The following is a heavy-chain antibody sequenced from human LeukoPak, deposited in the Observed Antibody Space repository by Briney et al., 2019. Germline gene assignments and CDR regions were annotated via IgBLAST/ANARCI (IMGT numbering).Heavy chain of an antibody. V-gene: IGHV3-30*02. Sequence: PGGSLRLSCAASGFTFSSYGMHWVRQAPGKGLEWVAFIRYDGSNKYYADSVKGRFTISRDNSKNTLYLQMNSLRAEDTAVYYCARAPDYYDSSGFDYWGQGALVTVSS. D-gene: IGHD3-22*01. J-gene: IGHJ4*02. CDR1: GFTFSSYG. CDR2: IRYDGSNK. CDR3: ARAPDYYDSSGFDY.